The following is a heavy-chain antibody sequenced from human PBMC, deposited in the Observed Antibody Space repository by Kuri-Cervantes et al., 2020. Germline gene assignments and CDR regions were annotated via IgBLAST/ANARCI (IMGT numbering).Heavy chain of an antibody. CDR1: GYTFTGYY. V-gene: IGHV1-2*02. CDR3: ARYYDSSGYYPFDY. D-gene: IGHD3-22*01. CDR2: INPNSGGT. J-gene: IGHJ4*02. Sequence: ASVKVSCKASGYTFTGYYMHWVRQAPGQGLEWMGWINPNSGGTNYAQKFQGRVTMTRDTSTSTVYMELSSLRSDDTAVYYCARYYDSSGYYPFDYWGQGTLVTVSS.